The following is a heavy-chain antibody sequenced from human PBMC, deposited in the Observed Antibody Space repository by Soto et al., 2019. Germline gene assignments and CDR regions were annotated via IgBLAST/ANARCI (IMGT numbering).Heavy chain of an antibody. V-gene: IGHV3-23*01. CDR2: ISGSGGST. J-gene: IGHJ6*03. Sequence: GGSLRLSCAASGFTFSSYAMSWVRQAPGKGLKWVSAISGSGGSTYYADSVKGRFTISRDNSKNTLYLQMNSLRAEDTAVYYCAKNAGALKGHYYYYYMDVWGKGTTVTVSS. D-gene: IGHD3-10*01. CDR3: AKNAGALKGHYYYYYMDV. CDR1: GFTFSSYA.